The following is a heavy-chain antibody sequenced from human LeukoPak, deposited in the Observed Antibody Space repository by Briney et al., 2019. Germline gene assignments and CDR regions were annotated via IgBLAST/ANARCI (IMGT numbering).Heavy chain of an antibody. V-gene: IGHV7-4-1*02. J-gene: IGHJ5*02. CDR2: INTNTGNP. Sequence: GASVKVSCKASGYTFTTYPMNWVRQAPGQGPEWMGWINTNTGNPTYAQGFTGRFVFSLDTSVSTAYLQISSLKADDTAVYYCARGPYTSSSWYRGRANNWFDPWGQGTLVTVSS. CDR3: ARGPYTSSSWYRGRANNWFDP. CDR1: GYTFTTYP. D-gene: IGHD6-13*01.